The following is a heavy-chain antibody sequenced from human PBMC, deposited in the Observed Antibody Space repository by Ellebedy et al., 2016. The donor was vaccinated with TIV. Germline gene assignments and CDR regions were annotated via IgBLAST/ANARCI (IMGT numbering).Heavy chain of an antibody. D-gene: IGHD4-17*01. V-gene: IGHV3-15*01. CDR2: VRSKTDGGTT. Sequence: GGSLRLSCATSGFTISNAWLSWVRQAPGKGLEWVGRVRSKTDGGTTDYAAVVKGRFTISRDGDKNTLYLLMNSLIADDTAVYYCATERVYYDDYDWYFDYWGQGTLVTVSS. CDR1: GFTISNAW. J-gene: IGHJ4*02. CDR3: ATERVYYDDYDWYFDY.